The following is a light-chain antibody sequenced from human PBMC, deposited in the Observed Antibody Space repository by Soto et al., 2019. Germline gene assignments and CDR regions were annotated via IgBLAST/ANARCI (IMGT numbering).Light chain of an antibody. Sequence: QSALTQPASVAGSPGQSITISCTGASSDVGSYNLVSWYQHHPGKAPKLIIYEVGQRPSGVSNRFSGSKSGNTASLTISGLQAEDEGDYYCCFYAGGGLGVFGGGTQLTVL. J-gene: IGLJ3*02. CDR1: SSDVGSYNL. CDR3: CFYAGGGLGV. V-gene: IGLV2-23*02. CDR2: EVG.